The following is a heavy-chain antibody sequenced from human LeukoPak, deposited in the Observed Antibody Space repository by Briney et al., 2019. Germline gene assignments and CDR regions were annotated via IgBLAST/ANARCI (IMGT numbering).Heavy chain of an antibody. CDR2: INPSGGST. J-gene: IGHJ5*02. V-gene: IGHV1-46*01. Sequence: GASVKVSCKASGYTFTTYYIHWVRQAPGQGLEWMGIINPSGGSTNYAQKFQGRVTMTRGTSTSTVNLELSSLRSEDTAVYYCARGGAEGIAARPSWFDPWGQGTLVTVSS. CDR3: ARGGAEGIAARPSWFDP. D-gene: IGHD6-6*01. CDR1: GYTFTTYY.